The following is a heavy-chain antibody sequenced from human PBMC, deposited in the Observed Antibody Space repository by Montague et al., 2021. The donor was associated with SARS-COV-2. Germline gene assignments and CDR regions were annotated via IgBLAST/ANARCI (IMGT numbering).Heavy chain of an antibody. D-gene: IGHD3-10*01. CDR3: ARDRFDFGAGRQGTIDF. Sequence: SETLSLTCSVSGDSTTNHYWSWIRQPAGKGPAVIGRMHFTGKTNFSPSLSSRLTMSADTSKNQFSLKLTSVTAADTAIYFCARDRFDFGAGRQGTIDFWGQGTLVTVSS. CDR1: GDSTTNHY. CDR2: MHFTGKT. J-gene: IGHJ4*02. V-gene: IGHV4-4*07.